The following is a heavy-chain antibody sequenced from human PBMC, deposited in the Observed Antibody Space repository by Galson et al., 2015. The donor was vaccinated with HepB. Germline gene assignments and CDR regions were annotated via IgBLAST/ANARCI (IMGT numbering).Heavy chain of an antibody. CDR2: IKPSGGST. V-gene: IGHV1-46*04. CDR3: ARDIGPLDY. Sequence: SVKVSCKASGYTFTSFYLHWVRQAPGQTLEWMGAIKPSGGSTSYAQKVQGRVSMTSDTSTSTVYMELSSLRSEDTAVYYCARDIGPLDYWGQGTLVTVSS. J-gene: IGHJ4*02. CDR1: GYTFTSFY. D-gene: IGHD3-16*02.